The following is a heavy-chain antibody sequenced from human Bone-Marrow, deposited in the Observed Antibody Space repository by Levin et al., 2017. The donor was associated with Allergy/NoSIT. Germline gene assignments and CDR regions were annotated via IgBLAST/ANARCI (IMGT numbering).Heavy chain of an antibody. CDR3: THDFWSGYYMAGFDP. D-gene: IGHD3-3*01. Sequence: GGSLRLSCTTSGFTFGDYAISWFRQAPGKGLEWLSFIRSKTLGGTTEYAASVKGRFTISRDDSKSIAYLQLNSLKTEDTAMYYCTHDFWSGYYMAGFDPWGQGTLVTVSS. CDR1: GFTFGDYA. J-gene: IGHJ5*02. V-gene: IGHV3-49*03. CDR2: IRSKTLGGTT.